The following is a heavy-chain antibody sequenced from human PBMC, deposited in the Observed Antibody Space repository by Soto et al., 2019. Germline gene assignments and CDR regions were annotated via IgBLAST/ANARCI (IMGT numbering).Heavy chain of an antibody. D-gene: IGHD6-19*01. CDR1: GGTFSSYT. CDR3: ATPGTQWLNY. V-gene: IGHV1-69*02. J-gene: IGHJ4*02. Sequence: QVQLVQSGAEVKKPGSSVKVSCKASGGTFSSYTISWVRQAPGQGLEWMGRIIPILGIANYAQKFQDRVTLTADNSTSTAYMELSSLRSEDTAVYYCATPGTQWLNYWGQGTLVTVSS. CDR2: IIPILGIA.